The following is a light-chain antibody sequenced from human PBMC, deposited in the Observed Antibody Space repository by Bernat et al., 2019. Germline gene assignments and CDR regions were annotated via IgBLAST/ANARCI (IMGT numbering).Light chain of an antibody. J-gene: IGKJ5*01. CDR2: LGS. CDR3: MQALQTPT. Sequence: DIVMTQSPLSLAVTPGEPASISCRSSQSLLLSNGYNYLDWYLQRPGQSPQLLIYLGSNRAPGVPHRFSGSGSGTDFTLEISRVEAEDVGIYYCMQALQTPTFGQGTRLEIK. CDR1: QSLLLSNGYNY. V-gene: IGKV2-28*01.